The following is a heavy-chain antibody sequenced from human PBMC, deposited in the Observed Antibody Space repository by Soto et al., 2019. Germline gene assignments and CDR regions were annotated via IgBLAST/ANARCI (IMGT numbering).Heavy chain of an antibody. V-gene: IGHV4-34*01. CDR1: GGSFSGYY. J-gene: IGHJ3*02. Sequence: QVQLQQWGAGLLKPSETLSLTCAVYGGSFSGYYWSWIRQPPGKGLEWIGEINHSGSTNYNTSLKSRVTISVDTSKNQFSLKLSSVTAADTAVYYCAGDPHRLPTDAFDIWGQGTMVTVSS. D-gene: IGHD2-21*01. CDR3: AGDPHRLPTDAFDI. CDR2: INHSGST.